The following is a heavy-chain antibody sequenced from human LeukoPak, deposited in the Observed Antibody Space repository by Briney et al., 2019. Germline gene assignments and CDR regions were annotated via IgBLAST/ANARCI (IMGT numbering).Heavy chain of an antibody. V-gene: IGHV4-38-2*02. CDR3: AGGGGGSSTFDY. CDR2: IYHSGST. Sequence: SETLSLTCTVSGYSISSGYYWSWIRQPPGKGLEWIGYIYHSGSTYYNPSLKSRVTISVDRSKNQFSLKLSSVTAADTAVYFCAGGGGGSSTFDYWGQGTLVTVSS. J-gene: IGHJ4*02. D-gene: IGHD1-26*01. CDR1: GYSISSGYY.